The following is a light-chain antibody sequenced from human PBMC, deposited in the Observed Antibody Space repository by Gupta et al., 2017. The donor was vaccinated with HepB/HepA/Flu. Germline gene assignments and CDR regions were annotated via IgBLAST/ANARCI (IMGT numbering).Light chain of an antibody. CDR2: DVS. J-gene: IGLJ2*01. Sequence: QSALTQPASVSGSPGQSITISCTGTSSDVGTYNSVPWYQQHPGKAPKLMIFDVSNRPSGVSDRFSGSKSGNTASLTISGLQAEDEADYYCSSYTSTITVFFGGGTRLTVL. V-gene: IGLV2-14*03. CDR1: SSDVGTYNS. CDR3: SSYTSTITVF.